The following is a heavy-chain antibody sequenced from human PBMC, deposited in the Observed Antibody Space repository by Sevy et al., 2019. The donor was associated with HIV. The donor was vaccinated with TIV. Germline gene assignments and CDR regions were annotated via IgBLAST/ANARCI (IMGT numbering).Heavy chain of an antibody. CDR1: GGSFSGYY. CDR3: ARGQGVYYDSSPPPGMDV. D-gene: IGHD3-22*01. J-gene: IGHJ6*02. V-gene: IGHV4-34*01. CDR2: INHSGST. Sequence: KQSQTLSLTCAVYGGSFSGYYWSWIRQPPGKGLEWIGEINHSGSTNYNPSLKSRVTISVDTSKNQFSLKLSSVTAADTAVYSCARGQGVYYDSSPPPGMDVWGQGTTVTVSS.